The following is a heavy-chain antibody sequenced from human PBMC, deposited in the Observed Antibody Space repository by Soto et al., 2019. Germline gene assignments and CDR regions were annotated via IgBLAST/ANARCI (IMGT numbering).Heavy chain of an antibody. V-gene: IGHV4-34*01. J-gene: IGHJ6*03. Sequence: PSETLSLTCAVYGGSFSGYYWSWIRQPPGKGLEWIGEINHSGSTNYNPSLKSRVTISVDTSKNQFSLKLSSVTAADTAVYYCARIKALLDDIVVVVAATPPYYMDVWGKGTTVTVSS. D-gene: IGHD2-15*01. CDR1: GGSFSGYY. CDR2: INHSGST. CDR3: ARIKALLDDIVVVVAATPPYYMDV.